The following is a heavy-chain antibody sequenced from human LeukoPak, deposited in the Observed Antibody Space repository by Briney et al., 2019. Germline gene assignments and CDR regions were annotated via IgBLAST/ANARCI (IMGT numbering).Heavy chain of an antibody. CDR2: INHSGST. J-gene: IGHJ4*02. CDR3: ATQVVVAATYIDY. CDR1: GGSISSGNYY. V-gene: IGHV4-39*01. Sequence: SETLSLTCTVSGGSISSGNYYWSWIRQPPGKGLEWIGEINHSGSTNYNPSLKSRVTISVDTSKNQFSLKLSSVTAADTAVYYCATQVVVAATYIDYWGQGTLVTVSS. D-gene: IGHD2-15*01.